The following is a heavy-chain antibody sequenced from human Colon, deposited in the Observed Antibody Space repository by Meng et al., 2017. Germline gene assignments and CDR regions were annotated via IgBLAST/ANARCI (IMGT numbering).Heavy chain of an antibody. J-gene: IGHJ4*02. CDR3: ARKERRDGYNWDN. V-gene: IGHV4-30-4*01. Sequence: QVQLQESGPGLVKPSETLSLTGGVSGVSLGDTGDFYWGWIRQSPGKGLEWIGYIYYSGNTYYNPSLKSRLTISIDMSKNHFSLRLDSVTAADTAVYYCARKERRDGYNWDNWGQGTLVTVSS. D-gene: IGHD5-24*01. CDR1: GVSLGDTGDFY. CDR2: IYYSGNT.